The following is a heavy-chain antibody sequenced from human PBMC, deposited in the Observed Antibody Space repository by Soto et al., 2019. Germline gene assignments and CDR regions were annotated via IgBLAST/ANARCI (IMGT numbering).Heavy chain of an antibody. Sequence: SETLSLTCTVSGASMSEYFWSWIRQSPGKGLEWIGYIYYLGSTDYNPSLKSRVTISVYTSKRQFSLRLTSVTAADTAVYYCARDGYDGSGSPYPAFWGTGKKVNVSS. J-gene: IGHJ6*04. V-gene: IGHV4-59*01. CDR2: IYYLGST. CDR1: GASMSEYF. D-gene: IGHD3-10*01. CDR3: ARDGYDGSGSPYPAF.